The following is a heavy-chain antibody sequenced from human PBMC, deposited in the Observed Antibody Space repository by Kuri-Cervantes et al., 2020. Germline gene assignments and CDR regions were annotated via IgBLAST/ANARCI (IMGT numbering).Heavy chain of an antibody. CDR1: GYTFTSFD. J-gene: IGHJ4*02. CDR2: MNPNSGNT. D-gene: IGHD2-15*01. CDR3: ATGCSGGSCTNDY. Sequence: ASVKVSCKASGYTFTSFDINWVRQATGQGFEWMGWMNPNSGNTGYAQKFQGRVTMTEDTSTDTAYMELSSLRSEDTAVYYCATGCSGGSCTNDYWGQGTLVTVSS. V-gene: IGHV1-8*01.